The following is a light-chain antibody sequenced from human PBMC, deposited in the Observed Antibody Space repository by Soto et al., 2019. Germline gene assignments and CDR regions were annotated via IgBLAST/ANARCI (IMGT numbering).Light chain of an antibody. J-gene: IGKJ5*01. CDR1: QSVSGW. V-gene: IGKV1-5*03. Sequence: IQMTQSPSTLSASVGDTVTVTCGASQSVSGWLAWYQQKPGKAPKLLIYKASSLESGVPSRFSGSGSGTEFTLTISSLQPDDFATYYCQQYNSYSPITFGQGTRLEIK. CDR2: KAS. CDR3: QQYNSYSPIT.